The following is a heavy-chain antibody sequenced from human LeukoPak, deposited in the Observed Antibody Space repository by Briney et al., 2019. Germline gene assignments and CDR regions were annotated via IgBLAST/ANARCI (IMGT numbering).Heavy chain of an antibody. D-gene: IGHD3-3*01. Sequence: GGSLRLSCAASGFTFSSSAMSWVRQVPGKGLEWVSGISASGGSTSYADSVRGRFTISRDNSKNTLYVQMNSLRDEDTAVYYCAKAPWSGYHYFDYWGQGTLLTVSS. CDR3: AKAPWSGYHYFDY. V-gene: IGHV3-23*01. J-gene: IGHJ4*02. CDR2: ISASGGST. CDR1: GFTFSSSA.